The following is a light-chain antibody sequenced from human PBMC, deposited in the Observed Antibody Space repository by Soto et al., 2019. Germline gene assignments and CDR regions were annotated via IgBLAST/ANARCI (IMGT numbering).Light chain of an antibody. V-gene: IGKV3-15*01. CDR1: QTVSSY. Sequence: EIVMTQSPATLSVSPGERATLSCRASQTVSSYLAWYQQKPGQAPRLLIYGASTRATGIPARFSGSGSGTEFTLTISSLQSEDFAVYYCQQYINWPPGTFGQGTKVEIK. CDR2: GAS. J-gene: IGKJ1*01. CDR3: QQYINWPPGT.